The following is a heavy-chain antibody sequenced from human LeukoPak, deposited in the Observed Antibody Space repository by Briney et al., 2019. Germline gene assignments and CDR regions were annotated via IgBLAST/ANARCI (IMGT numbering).Heavy chain of an antibody. CDR1: GFTFSSYA. J-gene: IGHJ6*03. Sequence: GGSLRLSCAASGFTFSSYAMSWVRQAPGKGLEWVSAISATGTGTYYAYSVKGRFTISRDNSKNTLYLQMNSLRAEDTAVYYCAKQLWFGEMYYYYYMDVWGKGTTVTVSS. D-gene: IGHD3-10*01. CDR2: ISATGTGT. V-gene: IGHV3-23*01. CDR3: AKQLWFGEMYYYYYMDV.